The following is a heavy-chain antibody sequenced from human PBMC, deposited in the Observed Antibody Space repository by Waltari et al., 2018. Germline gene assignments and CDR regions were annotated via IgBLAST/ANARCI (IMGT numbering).Heavy chain of an antibody. Sequence: QVQLQESGPGLVQPSQTLSLTCTVSGVSISSGSYYWNWIRQPAGKGLEWIGRIYTSGSINDNNSLKSRVTISVDTAKNQVSLKLSSVTAADTAGDYCARGCGGDCSTSWCQGTLV. D-gene: IGHD2-21*01. CDR3: ARGCGGDCSTS. V-gene: IGHV4-61*02. CDR2: IYTSGSI. J-gene: IGHJ4*02. CDR1: GVSISSGSYY.